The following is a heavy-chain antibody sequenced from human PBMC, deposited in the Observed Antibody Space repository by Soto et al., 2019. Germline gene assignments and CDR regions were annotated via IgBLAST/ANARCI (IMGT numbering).Heavy chain of an antibody. CDR1: GFTFSSYG. J-gene: IGHJ4*02. V-gene: IGHV3-33*01. CDR2: IWYDGSNK. Sequence: QVQLVESGGGVVQPGRSLRLSCAASGFTFSSYGMHWVRQAPGKGLEWVAVIWYDGSNKYYADSVKGRFTISRDNSKNTVYLQMNSLRAEDTVVYYCARDLEPPGGIAAAGTGFDYWGQGTLVTVSS. D-gene: IGHD6-13*01. CDR3: ARDLEPPGGIAAAGTGFDY.